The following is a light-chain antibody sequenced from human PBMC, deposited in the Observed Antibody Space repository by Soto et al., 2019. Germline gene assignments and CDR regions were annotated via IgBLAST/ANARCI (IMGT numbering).Light chain of an antibody. J-gene: IGLJ1*01. V-gene: IGLV2-14*01. Sequence: QSALTQPASVSGSPGQSITISCTGTSGDVGAYDFVFWYPQHPGKAPKLIIYEVSHRPSGVSSRFSGSKSGNSASLTISGLQAEDEADYYCSSYTSSNTLVFGTGTKVTVL. CDR1: SGDVGAYDF. CDR2: EVS. CDR3: SSYTSSNTLV.